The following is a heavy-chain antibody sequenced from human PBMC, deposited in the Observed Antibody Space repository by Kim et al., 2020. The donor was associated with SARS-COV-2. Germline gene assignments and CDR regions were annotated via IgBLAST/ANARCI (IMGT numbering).Heavy chain of an antibody. CDR3: ARDRSGYDSWFDP. Sequence: NYQPALKSRVTISVDTSKNQFSLKLSSVTAADTAVYYCARDRSGYDSWFDPWGQGTLVIVSS. J-gene: IGHJ5*02. V-gene: IGHV4-59*01. D-gene: IGHD5-12*01.